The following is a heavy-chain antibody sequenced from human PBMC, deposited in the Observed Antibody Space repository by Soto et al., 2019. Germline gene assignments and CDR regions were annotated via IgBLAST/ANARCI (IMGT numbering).Heavy chain of an antibody. CDR3: ARTDMVRGPPDSNWFDP. CDR1: GGSISSGGYS. Sequence: PSETLSLTCAVSGGSISSGGYSWSWIRQPPGKGLEWIGYIYHSGSTYYNPSLKSRVTISVDRSKNQFSLKLSSVTAADTAVYYCARTDMVRGPPDSNWFDPWGQGTLVTVSS. J-gene: IGHJ5*02. CDR2: IYHSGST. D-gene: IGHD3-10*01. V-gene: IGHV4-30-2*01.